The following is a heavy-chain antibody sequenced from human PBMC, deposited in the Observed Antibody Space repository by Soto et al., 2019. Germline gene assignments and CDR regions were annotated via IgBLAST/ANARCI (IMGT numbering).Heavy chain of an antibody. CDR3: ARTYYYDSSGYDVDY. CDR2: ISAYNGNT. Sequence: QVQLVQSGAEVKKPGASVKVSCKASGYTFTSYGISWVRQDPGQGLEWMGWISAYNGNTNYAQKLQGRVTMTTDTSTSTVYMELRSLRSDDTAVYYCARTYYYDSSGYDVDYWGQGTLVTVSS. CDR1: GYTFTSYG. J-gene: IGHJ4*02. V-gene: IGHV1-18*04. D-gene: IGHD3-22*01.